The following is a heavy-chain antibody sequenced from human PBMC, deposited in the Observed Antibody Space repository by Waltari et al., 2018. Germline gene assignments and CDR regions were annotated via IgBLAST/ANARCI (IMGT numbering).Heavy chain of an antibody. D-gene: IGHD2-2*01. CDR1: GCSLSPCGVR. V-gene: IGHV2-5*01. Sequence: QITLKEPGPTLVKPTQTLTLTCTFSGCSLSPCGVRVGWIRKPPGEALEWLARIYWIDDKRYSQSLNSSLTITKDTAKNQVVLTMTNMDLEDTATYYWAHRHLYCSSTSCYPWGFDPWGQGTLVTVSS. CDR2: IYWIDDK. J-gene: IGHJ5*02. CDR3: AHRHLYCSSTSCYPWGFDP.